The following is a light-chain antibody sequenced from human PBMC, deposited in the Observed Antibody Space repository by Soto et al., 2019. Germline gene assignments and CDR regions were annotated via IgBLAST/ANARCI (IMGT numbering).Light chain of an antibody. CDR1: QSVSSNY. CDR3: QQYGSSPYT. V-gene: IGKV3-20*01. CDR2: GAS. Sequence: EIVLTQSPGTLSLSPGERATLSCRASQSVSSNYLAWYQQKPGQAPRLLIYGASSRATGIPDRFSGSGSGTDFTLTISRLEPEDFAVYYCQQYGSSPYTFGQGTKLGIK. J-gene: IGKJ2*01.